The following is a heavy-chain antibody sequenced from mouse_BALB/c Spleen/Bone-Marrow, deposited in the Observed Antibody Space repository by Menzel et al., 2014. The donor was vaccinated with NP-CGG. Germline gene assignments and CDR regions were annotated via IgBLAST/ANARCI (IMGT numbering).Heavy chain of an antibody. CDR2: INPNYDST. V-gene: IGHV1-18*01. CDR3: ARRDRYGSYFDC. J-gene: IGHJ2*01. CDR1: GYTFTDYN. D-gene: IGHD1-2*01. Sequence: VQLQQSGAELVKPGASVKISCKASGYTFTDYNMDWVKQSHGKSLEWIGDINPNYDSTSYNHKFKGKATLTVDKPSSANYMEHLRLTAQETAVYNCARRDRYGSYFDCWGQCTTLTVSS.